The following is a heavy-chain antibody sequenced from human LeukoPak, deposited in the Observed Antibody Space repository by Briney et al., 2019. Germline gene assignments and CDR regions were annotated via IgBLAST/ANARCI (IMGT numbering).Heavy chain of an antibody. J-gene: IGHJ3*02. D-gene: IGHD3-22*01. CDR2: ISGSGGST. CDR1: GFTFSSYA. Sequence: PGGSLRLSCAASGFTFSSYAMSWVRQAPGKGLEWVSAISGSGGSTYYADSVKGRFTISRDNSKNTLYLQMNSLRAEDTAVYYCAKDRYYYDSSGSNDAFDIWGQGKMVTVSS. V-gene: IGHV3-23*01. CDR3: AKDRYYYDSSGSNDAFDI.